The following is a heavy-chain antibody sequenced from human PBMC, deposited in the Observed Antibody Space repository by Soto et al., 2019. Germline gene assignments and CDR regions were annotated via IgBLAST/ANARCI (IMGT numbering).Heavy chain of an antibody. Sequence: QVQLVQSRAEVKNPGASVKVSCKASGYSFTRYGIAWARQAPAQGLEWMGWINTYNGNTNYAQNLQGRVTLTTDTXXSTAYMELTSLRSNDTAIYYCAMVDVYVTPSPQDVWGQGTTVIVSS. J-gene: IGHJ6*02. V-gene: IGHV1-18*01. CDR2: INTYNGNT. CDR1: GYSFTRYG. CDR3: AMVDVYVTPSPQDV. D-gene: IGHD3-16*01.